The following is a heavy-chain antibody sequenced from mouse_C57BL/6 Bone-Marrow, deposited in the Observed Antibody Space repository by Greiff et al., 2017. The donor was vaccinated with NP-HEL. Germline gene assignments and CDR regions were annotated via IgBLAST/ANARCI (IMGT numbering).Heavy chain of an antibody. J-gene: IGHJ4*01. Sequence: QVQLQQSGAELVRPGTSVKVSCKASGYAFTNYLIEWVKQRPGQGLEWIGVINPGSGGTNYNEKFKGKATLTADKSSSTAYMQLSSLTSEDSAVYFCARSPLWLRQGDYAMDYWGQGTSVTVSS. V-gene: IGHV1-54*01. CDR2: INPGSGGT. CDR1: GYAFTNYL. CDR3: ARSPLWLRQGDYAMDY. D-gene: IGHD2-2*01.